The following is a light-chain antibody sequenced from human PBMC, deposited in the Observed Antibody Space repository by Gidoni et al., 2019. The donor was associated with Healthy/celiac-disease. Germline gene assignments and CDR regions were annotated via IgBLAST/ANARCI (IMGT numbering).Light chain of an antibody. J-gene: IGKJ3*01. V-gene: IGKV3-11*01. CDR1: QSVNSS. CDR3: QQRSNWPRFT. CDR2: DAS. Sequence: EIVLTQSPATLSLSPGERATLSCRASQSVNSSLAWYQQNPGQAPRLLIYDASNRATGIPARFSGSGSGTDFTLTTSSLEPEDFAVYYCQQRSNWPRFTFGPGTKVDIK.